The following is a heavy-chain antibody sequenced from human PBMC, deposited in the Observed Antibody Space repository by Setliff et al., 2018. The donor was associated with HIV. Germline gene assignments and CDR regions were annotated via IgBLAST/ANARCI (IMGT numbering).Heavy chain of an antibody. Sequence: ASVKVSCKASGGTFSSFAISWVRQAPGQGLEWMGGIIPIFGTANYAQKFQGRVTITADESTSTAYMELSSLRSEETAVYYCARDGWDYYGSGTYPPLYYFDSWGQGTLVTVSS. CDR3: ARDGWDYYGSGTYPPLYYFDS. CDR2: IIPIFGTA. CDR1: GGTFSSFA. J-gene: IGHJ4*01. V-gene: IGHV1-69*13. D-gene: IGHD3-10*01.